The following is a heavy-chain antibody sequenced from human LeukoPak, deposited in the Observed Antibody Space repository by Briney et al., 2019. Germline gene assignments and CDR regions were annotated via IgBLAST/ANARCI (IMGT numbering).Heavy chain of an antibody. CDR1: GFTFSSYG. V-gene: IGHV3-23*01. CDR3: ARRRSTIFGVAKYYFDY. D-gene: IGHD3-3*01. Sequence: HPGGSLRLSCAASGFTFSSYGMSWVRQAPGKGLEWVSAISGSGDRTYYADSVKGRFTISRDNSKNTLYLQMNSLRAEDTAVYYCARRRSTIFGVAKYYFDYWGQGTLVTVSS. CDR2: ISGSGDRT. J-gene: IGHJ4*02.